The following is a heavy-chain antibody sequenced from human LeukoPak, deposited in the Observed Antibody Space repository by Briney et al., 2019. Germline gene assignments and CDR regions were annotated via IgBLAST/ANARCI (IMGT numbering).Heavy chain of an antibody. CDR3: ARRDYVWDYFDY. CDR1: GGSISSGDYY. CDR2: IYYSGST. Sequence: PSETLSLTCTVSGGSISSGDYYWSWIRQPPGKGLEWIGYIYYSGSTYYNPSLKSRVTISVDTSKNQFSLKLSSVTAADTAVYCCARRDYVWDYFDYWGQGTLVTVSS. D-gene: IGHD3-16*01. J-gene: IGHJ4*02. V-gene: IGHV4-30-4*01.